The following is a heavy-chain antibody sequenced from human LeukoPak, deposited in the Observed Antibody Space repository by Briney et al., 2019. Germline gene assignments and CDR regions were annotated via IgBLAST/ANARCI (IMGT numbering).Heavy chain of an antibody. CDR1: GFTFSSYS. Sequence: GGSLRLSCAASGFTFSSYSLNWVRQAPGKGLEWVSSITSSSSSMSYADSVEGRFTISRDNAKNSLYLQMNSLSAEDTAVYYCRFGDFNDFWGQGTLVTVSS. J-gene: IGHJ4*02. CDR2: ITSSSSSM. D-gene: IGHD3-10*01. V-gene: IGHV3-21*01. CDR3: RFGDFNDF.